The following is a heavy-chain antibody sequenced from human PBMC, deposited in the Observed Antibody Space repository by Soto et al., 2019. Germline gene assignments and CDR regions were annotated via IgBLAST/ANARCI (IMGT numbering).Heavy chain of an antibody. Sequence: GGSLRLSCAASGFTVSSNYMSWVRQAPGKGLEWVSVIYSGGSTYYADSVKGRFTISRDNSKNTLYLQMNSLRAEDTAVYYCARGRERHETYYFDDWGQGPLVNVSS. D-gene: IGHD1-26*01. CDR2: IYSGGST. CDR3: ARGRERHETYYFDD. V-gene: IGHV3-53*01. CDR1: GFTVSSNY. J-gene: IGHJ4*02.